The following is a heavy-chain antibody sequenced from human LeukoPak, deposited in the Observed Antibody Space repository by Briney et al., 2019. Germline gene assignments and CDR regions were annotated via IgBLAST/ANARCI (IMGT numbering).Heavy chain of an antibody. D-gene: IGHD3-10*01. CDR3: ASDREYYYGSGSFDY. CDR2: IRSKANSHST. Sequence: PGGSLRLSCAASGLTFSDHYMDWVRQAPGKGLEWVGRIRSKANSHSTEYAASVKGRFTISRDNAKNSLYLQMNSLRAEDTAVYYCASDREYYYGSGSFDYWGQGALVTVSS. CDR1: GLTFSDHY. V-gene: IGHV3-72*01. J-gene: IGHJ4*02.